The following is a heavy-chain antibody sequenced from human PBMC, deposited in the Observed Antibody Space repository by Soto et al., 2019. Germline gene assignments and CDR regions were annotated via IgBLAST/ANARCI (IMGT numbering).Heavy chain of an antibody. CDR3: ARGVYYDFWSGSYWFDY. CDR1: GFTFSSYW. Sequence: PGGSLRLSCAASGFTFSSYWMHWVRQAPGKGLVWVSRIKSDGSSTTYADSVKGRFTISRDNAMNTLYLQMDSLRAEDTVVYYCARGVYYDFWSGSYWFDYWGQGILVTVSS. CDR2: IKSDGSST. V-gene: IGHV3-74*01. D-gene: IGHD3-3*01. J-gene: IGHJ4*02.